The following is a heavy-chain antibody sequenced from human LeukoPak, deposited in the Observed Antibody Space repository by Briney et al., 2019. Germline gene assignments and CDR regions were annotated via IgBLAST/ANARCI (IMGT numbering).Heavy chain of an antibody. V-gene: IGHV1-69*04. Sequence: SVKVSCKASGYTFTRYYMHWVRQAPGQGLEWMGRIIPILGIANYAQKFQGRVTITADKSTSTAYMELSSLRSEDTAVYYCARDGYCSSTSCYQDYYYYGMDVWGQGPTVTVSS. CDR2: IIPILGIA. D-gene: IGHD2-2*01. CDR1: GYTFTRYY. J-gene: IGHJ6*02. CDR3: ARDGYCSSTSCYQDYYYYGMDV.